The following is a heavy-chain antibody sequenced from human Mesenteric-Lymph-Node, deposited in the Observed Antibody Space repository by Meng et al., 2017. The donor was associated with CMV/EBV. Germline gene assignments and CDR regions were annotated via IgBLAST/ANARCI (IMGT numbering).Heavy chain of an antibody. CDR1: GGSSSGASCY. D-gene: IGHD3-22*01. CDR3: TMDTSGYYHFHY. CDR2: IYYRGTA. J-gene: IGHJ4*02. V-gene: IGHV4-31*11. Sequence: CAVYGGSSSGASCYCSWIRQHAGRGLEWIGYIYYRGTASYNPSLKSRVTMSVDTSKNQYSLKLTSVTAANTALYYCTMDTSGYYHFHYWGQGTLVTVSS.